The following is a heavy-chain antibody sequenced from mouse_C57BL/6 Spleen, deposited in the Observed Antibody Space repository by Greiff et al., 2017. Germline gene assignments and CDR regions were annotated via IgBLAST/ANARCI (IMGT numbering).Heavy chain of an antibody. CDR1: GYTFTSYG. CDR3: AYDYDDAY. CDR2: IYPRSGNT. J-gene: IGHJ3*01. V-gene: IGHV1-81*01. Sequence: VQLQQSGAELARPGASVKLSCKASGYTFTSYGISWVKQRTGQGLEWIGEIYPRSGNTYYNEKFKGKATLTADKSSSTAYMELRSLTSEDSAVYFCAYDYDDAYWGQGTLVTVSA. D-gene: IGHD2-4*01.